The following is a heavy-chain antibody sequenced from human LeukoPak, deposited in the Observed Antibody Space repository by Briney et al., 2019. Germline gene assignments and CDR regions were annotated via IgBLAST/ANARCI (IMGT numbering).Heavy chain of an antibody. CDR1: GFTFSDHF. J-gene: IGHJ4*02. CDR3: VRVGSVAGSDYLDY. D-gene: IGHD6-19*01. V-gene: IGHV3-72*01. CDR2: SRNKAKSYTT. Sequence: PGGSLRLSYAVPGFTFSDHFLDWVRQAPGKGLEWVGRSRNKAKSYTTEYAASVKGRFTISRDDSKNSLSLQMNSLKTEDTAVYYCVRVGSVAGSDYLDYWGQGTLVTVSS.